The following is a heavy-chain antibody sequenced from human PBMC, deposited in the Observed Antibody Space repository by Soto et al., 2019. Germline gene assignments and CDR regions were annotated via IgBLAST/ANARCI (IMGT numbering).Heavy chain of an antibody. CDR3: AREALGEYQLLLGY. CDR2: IWYDGSNK. Sequence: QVQLVESGGGVVQPGRSLRLSCAASGFTFSSYGMHWVRQAPGKGLEWVAVIWYDGSNKYYADSVKGRFTISRDNSKNTLYLQMNSLRAEYTAVYYCAREALGEYQLLLGYWGQGTLVTVSS. J-gene: IGHJ4*02. V-gene: IGHV3-33*01. D-gene: IGHD2-2*01. CDR1: GFTFSSYG.